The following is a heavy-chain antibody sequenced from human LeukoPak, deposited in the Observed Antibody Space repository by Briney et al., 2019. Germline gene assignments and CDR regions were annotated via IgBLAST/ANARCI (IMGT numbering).Heavy chain of an antibody. J-gene: IGHJ5*02. CDR2: ISGSGGST. V-gene: IGHV3-23*01. CDR1: GFTFSSYA. Sequence: GGSLRLSRAASGFTFSSYAMSWVRQAPGKGLEWVSAISGSGGSTYYADSAKGRFTISRDNSKNTLYLQMNSLRAEDTAVYYCAKDSYVLRYFDWLSDRNWFDPWGQGTLVTVSS. CDR3: AKDSYVLRYFDWLSDRNWFDP. D-gene: IGHD3-9*01.